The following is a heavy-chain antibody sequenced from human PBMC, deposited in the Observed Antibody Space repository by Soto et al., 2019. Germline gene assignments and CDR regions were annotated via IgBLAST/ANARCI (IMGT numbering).Heavy chain of an antibody. CDR3: ARSSNSAFDY. CDR2: IKQDGSEK. CDR1: GFTFSSYW. Sequence: EVQVVESGGGLVQPGGSLRLSCAASGFTFSSYWMGWVRQAPGKGLEWVANIKQDGSEKNYVDSVKGRFTISRDNAKNSLFLQMNSLRAEDTAVYYCARSSNSAFDYWGQGTLVTVSS. V-gene: IGHV3-7*01. J-gene: IGHJ4*02. D-gene: IGHD4-4*01.